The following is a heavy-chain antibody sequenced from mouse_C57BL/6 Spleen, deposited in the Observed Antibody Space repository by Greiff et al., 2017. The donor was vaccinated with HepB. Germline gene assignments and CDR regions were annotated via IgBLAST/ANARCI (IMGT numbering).Heavy chain of an antibody. CDR1: GYTFTDYY. Sequence: EVKLMESGPELVKPGASVKISCKASGYTFTDYYMNWVKQSHGKSLEWIGDINPNNGGTSYNQKFKGKATLTVDKSSSTAYMELRSLTSEDSAVYYCARKDYSNYNYAMDYWGQGTSVTVSS. CDR2: INPNNGGT. D-gene: IGHD2-5*01. CDR3: ARKDYSNYNYAMDY. J-gene: IGHJ4*01. V-gene: IGHV1-26*01.